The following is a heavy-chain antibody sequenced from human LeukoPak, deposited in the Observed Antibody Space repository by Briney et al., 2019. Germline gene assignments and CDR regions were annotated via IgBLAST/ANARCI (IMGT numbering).Heavy chain of an antibody. CDR3: ARVRARVVVRGAHGP. Sequence: SETLPLTCAVYGGSFSGYYWSWIRQPPGKGLEWIGEINHSGSTNYNPSLKSRVTISVDTSKNQFSLKLSSVTAADTAVYYCARVRARVVVRGAHGPWGQGTLVTVSS. D-gene: IGHD3-10*01. CDR2: INHSGST. CDR1: GGSFSGYY. J-gene: IGHJ4*02. V-gene: IGHV4-34*01.